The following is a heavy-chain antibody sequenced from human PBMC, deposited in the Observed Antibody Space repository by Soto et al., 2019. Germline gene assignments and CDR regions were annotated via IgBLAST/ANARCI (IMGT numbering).Heavy chain of an antibody. J-gene: IGHJ5*02. D-gene: IGHD2-15*01. V-gene: IGHV1-18*01. CDR2: ISPYNGNT. CDR3: ARGGVGHCSAGSCPRSWCDP. Sequence: QVQLVQSGPEVKKPGASVKVSCKASGYTFTNFGVSWVRQAPGHGLEWMGWISPYNGNTDYAQKLQGRVTMTTDTSTSTAGMELRSLRSDDTAVYYCARGGVGHCSAGSCPRSWCDPWGQGTLVTVSS. CDR1: GYTFTNFG.